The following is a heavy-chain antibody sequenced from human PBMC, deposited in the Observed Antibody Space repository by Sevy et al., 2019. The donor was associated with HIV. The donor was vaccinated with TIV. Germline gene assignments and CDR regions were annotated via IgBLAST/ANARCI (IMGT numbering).Heavy chain of an antibody. V-gene: IGHV3-73*01. CDR1: GFDFSDSS. Sequence: GGSLRLSCAASGFDFSDSSMHWVRQASGKGLEWIGLIKSRSNTYATAYAASVKGRFTISRDYSKNTAYLQMNSLKTEDTAVYYCSTPKPLSRNVDSSNYSPLDNWGQGTQVTVSS. J-gene: IGHJ4*02. D-gene: IGHD3-22*01. CDR2: IKSRSNTYAT. CDR3: STPKPLSRNVDSSNYSPLDN.